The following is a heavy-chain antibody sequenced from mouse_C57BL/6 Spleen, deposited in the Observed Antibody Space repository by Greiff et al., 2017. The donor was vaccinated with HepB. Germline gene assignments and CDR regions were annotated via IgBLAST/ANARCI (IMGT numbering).Heavy chain of an antibody. J-gene: IGHJ1*03. D-gene: IGHD1-1*01. Sequence: EVKLVESGGGLVQPGGSLKLSCAASGFTFSDYYMYWVRQTPEKRLEWVAYISNGGGSTYYPDTVKGRCTISRDNAKNTLYLQMSRLKSADTAMYYCARHREITTVERYFDVWGTGTTVTVAS. V-gene: IGHV5-12*01. CDR3: ARHREITTVERYFDV. CDR1: GFTFSDYY. CDR2: ISNGGGST.